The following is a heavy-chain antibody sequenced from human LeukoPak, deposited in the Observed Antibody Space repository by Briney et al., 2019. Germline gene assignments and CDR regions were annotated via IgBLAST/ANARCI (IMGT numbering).Heavy chain of an antibody. J-gene: IGHJ3*02. CDR2: IIPIFGTA. CDR1: GGTFSSYA. CDR3: ARDPVAEAFDI. D-gene: IGHD6-19*01. V-gene: IGHV1-69*06. Sequence: SVKVSCKASGGTFSSYAISWVRQAPGQGLEWMGGIIPIFGTANYAQKFQGRVTITADKSTSTAYMELSSLRSDDTAVYYCARDPVAEAFDIWGQGTMVTVSS.